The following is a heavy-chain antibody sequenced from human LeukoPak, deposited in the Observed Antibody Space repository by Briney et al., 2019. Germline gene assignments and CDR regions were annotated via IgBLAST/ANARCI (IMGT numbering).Heavy chain of an antibody. D-gene: IGHD6-13*01. V-gene: IGHV1-8*01. Sequence: ASVKVSCKASGYTFTSYDINWVRQATGQGLEWMGWMNPNSGNTGYAQKFQGRVTMTRNTSISTAYMELSSLRSEDTAVYYCARAGYSSSWYPQNWFDPWGQGTLVTVSS. CDR2: MNPNSGNT. CDR1: GYTFTSYD. J-gene: IGHJ5*02. CDR3: ARAGYSSSWYPQNWFDP.